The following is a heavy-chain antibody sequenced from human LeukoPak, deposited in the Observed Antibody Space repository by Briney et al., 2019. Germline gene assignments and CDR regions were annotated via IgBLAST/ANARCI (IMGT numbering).Heavy chain of an antibody. CDR2: ISAYNGNT. D-gene: IGHD2-2*01. CDR3: AREIVVVPAAMYYYYYGMDV. Sequence: GASVKVSCKASGYTFTSYGISWVRQAPGQGLEWMGWISAYNGNTNYAQKLQGRVTMTTDTSTSTAYMELRSLRSDDTAVYYCAREIVVVPAAMYYYYYGMDVWGQGTTVTVSS. J-gene: IGHJ6*02. V-gene: IGHV1-18*01. CDR1: GYTFTSYG.